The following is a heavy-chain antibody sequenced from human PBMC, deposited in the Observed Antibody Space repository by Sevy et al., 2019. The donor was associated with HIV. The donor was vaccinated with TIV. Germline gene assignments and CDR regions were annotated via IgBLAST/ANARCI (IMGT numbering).Heavy chain of an antibody. CDR3: ARAPCGGDCYTLNY. CDR1: GFTFSSYA. J-gene: IGHJ4*02. CDR2: ISYVGSNK. Sequence: GGSLRLSCAASGFTFSSYAMHWVRQAPGKGLEWVAVISYVGSNKYYADSVKGRFTISRDNSKNTLYLQMNSLRAEDTAVYYCARAPCGGDCYTLNYWGQGTLVTVSS. V-gene: IGHV3-30-3*01. D-gene: IGHD2-21*02.